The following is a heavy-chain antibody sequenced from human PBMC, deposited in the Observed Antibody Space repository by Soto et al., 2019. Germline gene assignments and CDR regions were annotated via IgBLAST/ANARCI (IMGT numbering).Heavy chain of an antibody. V-gene: IGHV1-2*02. J-gene: IGHJ4*02. D-gene: IGHD2-15*01. CDR3: ARAGSYCSGGSCSFAY. CDR2: INPNTGNT. CDR1: GYTFSGHF. Sequence: QVQLVQSGADLKKPGASVKVSCKTSGYTFSGHFLQWVRQAPRAGPEWMGWINPNTGNTKYGQKFEGRVTMTRDMSSSTAYMELTRLTVDDTAVYFCARAGSYCSGGSCSFAYWGQGSLVTVSS.